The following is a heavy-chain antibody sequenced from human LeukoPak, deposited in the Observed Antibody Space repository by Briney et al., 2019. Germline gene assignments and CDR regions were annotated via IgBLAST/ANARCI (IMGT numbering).Heavy chain of an antibody. D-gene: IGHD3-22*01. CDR3: ASRERITMIVAVMDFDY. CDR2: IYYSGST. J-gene: IGHJ4*02. V-gene: IGHV4-39*01. Sequence: SETLSLTCTVSGGSISSSSYYWGWIRQPPGKGLEWIGSIYYSGSTYYNPSLKSRVTISVDTSKNQFSLKLSSVTAADTAVYYCASRERITMIVAVMDFDYWGQGTLVTVSS. CDR1: GGSISSSSYY.